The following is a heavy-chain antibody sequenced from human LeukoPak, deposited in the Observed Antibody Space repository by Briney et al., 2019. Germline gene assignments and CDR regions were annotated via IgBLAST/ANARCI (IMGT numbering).Heavy chain of an antibody. D-gene: IGHD3-10*01. CDR2: INPNSGGT. V-gene: IGHV1-2*02. J-gene: IGHJ4*02. Sequence: GASVKVSCKASGYTFTGYYMHWVRQAPGQGLEWMGWINPNSGGTNYAQKFQGRVTMTRNTSISTAYMELSRLRSDDTAVYYCARVRVRFRDMDFDYWGQGTLVTVSS. CDR1: GYTFTGYY. CDR3: ARVRVRFRDMDFDY.